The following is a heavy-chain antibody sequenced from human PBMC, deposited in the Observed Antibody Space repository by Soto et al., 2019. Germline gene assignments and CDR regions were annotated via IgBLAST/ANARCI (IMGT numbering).Heavy chain of an antibody. CDR3: TRDLNGGNPFDY. J-gene: IGHJ4*02. CDR1: GYTLTNYA. CDR2: IDPGSGNP. V-gene: IGHV1-3*01. Sequence: QVQLVQSGAEVKKPGASVRVSCKASGYTLTNYALHWVRQAAGQRLEWLAWIDPGSGNPTYSQKFQGRITLSRDNSASTFYMDLSSLTSEDTAVYVCTRDLNGGNPFDYWGQGTLVTV. D-gene: IGHD2-8*01.